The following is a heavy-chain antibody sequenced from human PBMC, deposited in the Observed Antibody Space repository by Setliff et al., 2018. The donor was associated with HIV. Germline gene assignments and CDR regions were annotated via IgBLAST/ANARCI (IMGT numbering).Heavy chain of an antibody. CDR3: TRDRSGSYYPCAFDI. V-gene: IGHV3-49*04. CDR1: GFTFDDFG. D-gene: IGHD1-26*01. Sequence: HPGGSLRLSCAASGFTFDDFGMSWVRQGPGKGLEWVGFIRSKAYGGTTEYAASVKGRFTISRDDSKSITYLQMNSLKTEDTAVYYCTRDRSGSYYPCAFDIWGQGIMVTVSS. CDR2: IRSKAYGGTT. J-gene: IGHJ3*02.